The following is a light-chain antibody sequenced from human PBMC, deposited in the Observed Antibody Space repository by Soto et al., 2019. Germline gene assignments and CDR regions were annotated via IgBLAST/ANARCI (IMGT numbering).Light chain of an antibody. J-gene: IGKJ5*01. Sequence: EIVLTQSSATLALSPGGRATLSCRASQSVSSYLAWYQQKPGQAPRLLIYDASSGATGIPARFSGSGSGTVFTLTISSLEPEDFAVYYCQQRSNWPPITFGQGTRLEIK. CDR3: QQRSNWPPIT. CDR1: QSVSSY. CDR2: DAS. V-gene: IGKV3-11*01.